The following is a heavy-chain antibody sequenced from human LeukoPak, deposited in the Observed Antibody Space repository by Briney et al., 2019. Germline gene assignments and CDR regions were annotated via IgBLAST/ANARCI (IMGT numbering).Heavy chain of an antibody. CDR1: GLSFSSHG. CDR2: IWFDGSNK. D-gene: IGHD3-10*01. CDR3: ARLRGSYFDN. Sequence: GGSLRLACAASGLSFSSHGMLWARQAPGKGPEWAALIWFDGSNKYYADSVKGRFTISRDNSKNTLYLQMNSLRVEDTAVYYCARLRGSYFDNWGQGTLVTVSS. J-gene: IGHJ4*02. V-gene: IGHV3-33*01.